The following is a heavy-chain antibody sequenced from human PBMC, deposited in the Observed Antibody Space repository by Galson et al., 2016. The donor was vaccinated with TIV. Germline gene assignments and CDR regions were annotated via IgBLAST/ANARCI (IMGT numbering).Heavy chain of an antibody. CDR1: GFTFSSNA. J-gene: IGHJ4*02. V-gene: IGHV3-30*01. D-gene: IGHD3-16*02. Sequence: SLRLSCAASGFTFSSNAMHWVRQAPGKGLEWLTVISRDGSSYYYADSVKGRLTISRDNSKNALYLQMNSLRPDDTAVYYCARATVGEISFLVDYWGQGTLVTVSS. CDR2: ISRDGSSY. CDR3: ARATVGEISFLVDY.